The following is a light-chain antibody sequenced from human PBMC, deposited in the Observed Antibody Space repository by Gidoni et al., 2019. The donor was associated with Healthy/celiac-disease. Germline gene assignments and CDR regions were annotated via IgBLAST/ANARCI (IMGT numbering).Light chain of an antibody. J-gene: IGKJ1*01. Sequence: DIQMTQSPSSLSASVGDRVTITCRASQSISSYLNWYQQKPGKAPKLLIYAASSLQSGVPSRFSGSGSGTDFTLTISSLQPEDFATYYCQQSYSTPRTXGXGTKXNQT. V-gene: IGKV1-39*01. CDR3: QQSYSTPRT. CDR1: QSISSY. CDR2: AAS.